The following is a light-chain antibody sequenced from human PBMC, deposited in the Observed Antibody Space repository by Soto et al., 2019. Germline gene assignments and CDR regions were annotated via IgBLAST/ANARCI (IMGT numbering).Light chain of an antibody. CDR1: QSVSSN. CDR2: GAS. Sequence: ELVMPQSPATLSVSPGERATLSCRASQSVSSNLAWYQQKPGQAPRLLIYGASTRATGIPARFSGSGSGTEFTLTISSLHSEDFAVYYCQQYNNWPFTFGQGTKVEIK. V-gene: IGKV3-15*01. CDR3: QQYNNWPFT. J-gene: IGKJ1*01.